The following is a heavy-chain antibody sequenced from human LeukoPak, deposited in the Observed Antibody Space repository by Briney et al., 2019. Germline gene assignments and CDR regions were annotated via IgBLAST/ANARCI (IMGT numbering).Heavy chain of an antibody. V-gene: IGHV4-59*05. CDR2: IYYSWDT. J-gene: IGHJ4*02. CDR1: GGSISSYY. D-gene: IGHD3-22*01. CDR3: ATTSYYYDSPDY. Sequence: PSETLSLTCTVSGGSISSYYWSWIRQPPGKGLEWIGGIYYSWDTYYNPSLKSRVTISVDTSKNQFSLKLSSVTAADTAVYYCATTSYYYDSPDYWGQGTLVTVSS.